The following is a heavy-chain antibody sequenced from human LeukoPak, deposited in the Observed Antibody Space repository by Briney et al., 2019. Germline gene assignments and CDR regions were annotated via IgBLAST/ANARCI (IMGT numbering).Heavy chain of an antibody. V-gene: IGHV3-21*01. Sequence: PGGSLRLSCAASGFTFSSYSMNWVRQAPGKGLEGVSSISSSSSYIYYADSVKGRFTISRDNAKNSLYLQMNSLRAGDTAVYYCARGSGSMVRGVTYYFDYWGQGTLVTVSS. CDR1: GFTFSSYS. CDR3: ARGSGSMVRGVTYYFDY. J-gene: IGHJ4*02. CDR2: ISSSSSYI. D-gene: IGHD3-10*01.